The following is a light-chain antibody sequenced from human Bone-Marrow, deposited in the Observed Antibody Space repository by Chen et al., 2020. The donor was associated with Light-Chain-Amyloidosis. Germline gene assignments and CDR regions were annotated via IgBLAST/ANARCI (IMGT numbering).Light chain of an antibody. J-gene: IGLJ3*02. CDR1: NIGCTS. V-gene: IGLV3-21*02. CDR3: QVWDRSSDRPV. Sequence: SYVLTQPSSVSGAPGQTATIACGGNNIGCTSVHWYQQRPGRAPLLVVYDDSDRPSGIPERLSGSNSGNTATLTISRVEAGDEADYYCQVWDRSSDRPVFGGGTKLTVL. CDR2: DDS.